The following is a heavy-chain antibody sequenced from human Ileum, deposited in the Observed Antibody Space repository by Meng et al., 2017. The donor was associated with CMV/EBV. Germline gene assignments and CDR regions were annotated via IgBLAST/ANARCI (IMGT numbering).Heavy chain of an antibody. CDR1: GFTFSSYG. V-gene: IGHV3-23*01. D-gene: IGHD1-1*01. CDR2: LSASGDST. Sequence: ESLKISCAASGFTFSSYGMTWVRQAPGKGLEWVSALSASGDSTFYADSVKGRFTISRDNSKNTLYLQMNSLGAEDTAVYYCATGQERYHYWGQGTLVTVSS. J-gene: IGHJ4*02. CDR3: ATGQERYHY.